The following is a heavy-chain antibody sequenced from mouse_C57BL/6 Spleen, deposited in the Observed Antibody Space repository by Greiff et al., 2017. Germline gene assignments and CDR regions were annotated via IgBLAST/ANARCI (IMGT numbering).Heavy chain of an antibody. Sequence: QVQLQQPGAELVMPGASVKLSCKASGYTFTSYWMHWVKQRPGQGLEWIGEIDPSDSYTNYNQKFKGKSTLTVDKSSSTAYMQRSSLTSADSAVYYCARDGNLPWYFDVWGTGTTVTVSS. J-gene: IGHJ1*03. D-gene: IGHD2-1*01. CDR2: IDPSDSYT. CDR1: GYTFTSYW. V-gene: IGHV1-69*01. CDR3: ARDGNLPWYFDV.